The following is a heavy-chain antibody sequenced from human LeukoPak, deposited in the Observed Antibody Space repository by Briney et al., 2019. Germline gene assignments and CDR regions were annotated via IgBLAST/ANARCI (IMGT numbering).Heavy chain of an antibody. V-gene: IGHV4-39*07. CDR1: GGSISSSSYY. D-gene: IGHD2-15*01. CDR3: ARDLHGYCSGGSCYSGGWFDP. Sequence: SETLSLTCTVSGGSISSSSYYWGWIRQPPGKGLEWIGIYTGSTYYNPSLKSRVTISVDTSKNHFSLRLSSVTAADTAVYYCARDLHGYCSGGSCYSGGWFDPWGQGTLVTVSS. CDR2: YTGST. J-gene: IGHJ5*02.